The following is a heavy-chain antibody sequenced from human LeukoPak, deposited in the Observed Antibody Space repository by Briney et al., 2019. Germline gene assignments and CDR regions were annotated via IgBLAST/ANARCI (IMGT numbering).Heavy chain of an antibody. J-gene: IGHJ5*02. D-gene: IGHD2-2*01. CDR3: ARGGGYCSSTSCYLDP. CDR1: GGSFSGYY. V-gene: IGHV4-34*01. CDR2: INHSGST. Sequence: SETLSLTCAVYGGSFSGYYWSWIRQPPGKGLEWIGEINHSGSTNYNPSLKSRVTISVDTSKNQLSLKLSSVTAADTAVYYCARGGGYCSSTSCYLDPWGQGTLVTVSS.